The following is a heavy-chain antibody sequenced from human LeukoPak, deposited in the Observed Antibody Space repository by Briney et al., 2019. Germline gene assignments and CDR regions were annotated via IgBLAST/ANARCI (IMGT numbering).Heavy chain of an antibody. V-gene: IGHV3-23*01. CDR1: GFTFYDYA. CDR2: TSGSGAST. Sequence: AGSLTLSCAASGFTFYDYAMHWVRPAQGKGLEWGSATSGSGASTYYADSVKGRFTISRDNSKNTLYVQKNSMRAEDTAVYYYAKATSGWYDYWGQGTLVTVSS. D-gene: IGHD6-19*01. J-gene: IGHJ4*02. CDR3: AKATSGWYDY.